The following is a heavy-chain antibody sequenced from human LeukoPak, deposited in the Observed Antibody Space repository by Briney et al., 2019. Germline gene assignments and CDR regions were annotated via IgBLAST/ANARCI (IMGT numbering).Heavy chain of an antibody. D-gene: IGHD6-13*01. CDR2: IGSGGSII. CDR3: AREGSNWYDFDY. CDR1: GFTFSRYE. J-gene: IGHJ4*02. Sequence: QSGGSLRLSCAASGFTFSRYEMNWVRQAPGKGLEWVSYIGSGGSIIYYVDSVKGRFTISRDNAKNSLFLQMNSLRAEDTAVYYCAREGSNWYDFDYWGQGTLVTVSS. V-gene: IGHV3-48*03.